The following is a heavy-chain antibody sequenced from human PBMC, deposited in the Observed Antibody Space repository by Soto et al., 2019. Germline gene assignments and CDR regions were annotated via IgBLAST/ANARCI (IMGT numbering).Heavy chain of an antibody. Sequence: SETLSLTCAVSGYSISSGYYWGWIRQPPGKGLEWIGSIYHSGSTYYNPSLKSRVTISVDTSKNQFSLKLSSVTAADTAVYYCASYFAWLTDYYYYGMDVWGQGTTVTVS. CDR2: IYHSGST. CDR3: ASYFAWLTDYYYYGMDV. D-gene: IGHD3-9*01. V-gene: IGHV4-38-2*01. CDR1: GYSISSGYY. J-gene: IGHJ6*02.